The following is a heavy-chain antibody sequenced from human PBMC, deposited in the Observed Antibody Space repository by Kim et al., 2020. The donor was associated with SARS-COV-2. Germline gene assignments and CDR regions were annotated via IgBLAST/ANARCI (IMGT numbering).Heavy chain of an antibody. V-gene: IGHV3-30*02. CDR3: AKEGRLLLWFGESYPLDY. J-gene: IGHJ4*02. Sequence: VKGRLTISREQSKNTLYLQMNSLRAEDTAVYYCAKEGRLLLWFGESYPLDYWGQGTLVTVSS. D-gene: IGHD3-10*01.